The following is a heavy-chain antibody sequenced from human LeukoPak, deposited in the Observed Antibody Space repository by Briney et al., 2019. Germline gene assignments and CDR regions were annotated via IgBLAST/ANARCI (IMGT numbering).Heavy chain of an antibody. D-gene: IGHD2-15*01. CDR3: ARDRGVVVAASPDPFDY. J-gene: IGHJ4*02. CDR2: ISSSSSYI. Sequence: GGSLGLSRAASGFIFSSYSMNWVRQAPGKGLEWVSSISSSSSYIYYADSVKGRFTISRDNTKNSLYLQMNSLRAEDTAVYYCARDRGVVVAASPDPFDYWGQGTLVTVSS. CDR1: GFIFSSYS. V-gene: IGHV3-21*01.